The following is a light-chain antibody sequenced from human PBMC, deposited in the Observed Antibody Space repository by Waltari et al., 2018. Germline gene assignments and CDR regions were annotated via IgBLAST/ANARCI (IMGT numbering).Light chain of an antibody. CDR1: QDINGW. Sequence: DIQMTQSPSSVSASVGDRVTITCRASQDINGWLTWYQQKPGKAPKLLIYDASTLQTGVPSRISGGGSATDVTLTITGLQHEDFATSYCHQRHSCPPTFGRGTKVDIK. CDR3: HQRHSCPPT. CDR2: DAS. J-gene: IGKJ4*02. V-gene: IGKV1-12*01.